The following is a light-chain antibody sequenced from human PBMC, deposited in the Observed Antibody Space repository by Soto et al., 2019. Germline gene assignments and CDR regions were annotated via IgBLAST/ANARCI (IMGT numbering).Light chain of an antibody. J-gene: IGKJ3*01. Sequence: DIQMTQSPSSLSASVGDRVTITCRASQTMIRYLNWYQQKPGGAPNLLIYAASSLQSGVPSRFSGSGSGTEFTLTIISLQPEDFATYYCQQSYSTLFTFGPGTKVEIK. CDR1: QTMIRY. CDR2: AAS. V-gene: IGKV1-39*01. CDR3: QQSYSTLFT.